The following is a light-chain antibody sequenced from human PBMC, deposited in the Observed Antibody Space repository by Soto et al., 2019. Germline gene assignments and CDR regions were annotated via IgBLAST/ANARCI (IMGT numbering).Light chain of an antibody. CDR1: QSVSNK. CDR3: QQYNNWPPWT. Sequence: EVVMRQSPATLSVSPGETATLSCRASQSVSNKLAWYQQRPAQPARLLIYAADTRATGIPDRFSGSGSGREFTLTISSLQSEDFAVYYCQQYNNWPPWTFGQGTKVEVK. V-gene: IGKV3-15*01. J-gene: IGKJ1*01. CDR2: AAD.